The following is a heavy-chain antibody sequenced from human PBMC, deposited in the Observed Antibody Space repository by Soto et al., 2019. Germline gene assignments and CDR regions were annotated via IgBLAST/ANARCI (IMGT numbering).Heavy chain of an antibody. CDR3: ARDPGYSRSWRAKYCQH. CDR1: GYSFSGYY. CDR2: IYPNTETT. V-gene: IGHV1-2*02. J-gene: IGHJ1*01. D-gene: IGHD6-13*01. Sequence: ASVKVSCKASGYSFSGYYIQWVRQAPGQGPEWLGWIYPNTETTDSSKKFQGRVTMTSDMSTRTVYMELSDLRSDDTAVDYCARDPGYSRSWRAKYCQHCGQGTRVTVYS.